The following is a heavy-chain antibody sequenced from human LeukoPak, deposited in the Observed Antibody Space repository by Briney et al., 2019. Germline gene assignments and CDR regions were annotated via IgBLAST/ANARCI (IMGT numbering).Heavy chain of an antibody. V-gene: IGHV4-39*07. CDR2: IYYSGSA. Sequence: SKTLSLTCIVSGGSISSSIYYWSWIRQPPGKGLEWIGNIYYSGSAYYNPSLKSRVTMSVDTSKNQFSLKLSSVTAADTAVYYCARKPIVNSAWYYFDYWGQGTLVTVSS. J-gene: IGHJ4*02. D-gene: IGHD3-22*01. CDR3: ARKPIVNSAWYYFDY. CDR1: GGSISSSIYY.